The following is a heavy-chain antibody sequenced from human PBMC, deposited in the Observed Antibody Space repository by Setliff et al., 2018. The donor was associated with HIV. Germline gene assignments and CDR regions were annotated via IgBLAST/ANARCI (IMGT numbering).Heavy chain of an antibody. Sequence: ASVKVSCKASGYPFIGYYLHWVRQAPGRGLEWMGWINPNSGDTEFSQNFQGRVTMTRDTSISTADMEVTRLTSDDTAVYYCARGLSFYDDSSGYVRYFDYWGQGTLVTVSS. CDR3: ARGLSFYDDSSGYVRYFDY. J-gene: IGHJ4*02. V-gene: IGHV1-2*02. CDR2: INPNSGDT. CDR1: GYPFIGYY. D-gene: IGHD3-22*01.